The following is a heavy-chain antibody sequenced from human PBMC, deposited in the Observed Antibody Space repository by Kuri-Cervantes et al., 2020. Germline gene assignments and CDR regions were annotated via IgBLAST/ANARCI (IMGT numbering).Heavy chain of an antibody. J-gene: IGHJ4*02. V-gene: IGHV4-59*13. CDR3: ATSGGGIAVADHYFDY. Sequence: SETLSLTCTVSGGSISSYYWSWIRQPPGKGLEWIGYIYYSGSTNYNPSLKSRVTISVDTSKNQFSLKLSSVTAADTAVYYCATSGGGIAVADHYFDYWGQGTLVTVSS. D-gene: IGHD6-19*01. CDR1: GGSISSYY. CDR2: IYYSGST.